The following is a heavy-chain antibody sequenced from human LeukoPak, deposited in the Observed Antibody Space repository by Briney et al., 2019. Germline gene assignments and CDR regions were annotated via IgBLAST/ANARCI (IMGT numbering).Heavy chain of an antibody. D-gene: IGHD3-10*02. CDR3: AKDTKFSKYVNYYHGMDV. Sequence: GGSLRLSCAASGFTFSSYSMNWVRQAPGKGLEWVSVIYSGGSTYYADSVKGRFTISRDISKNTLYLQMNSLRAEDTAVYYCAKDTKFSKYVNYYHGMDVWGQGTTVIVSS. CDR2: IYSGGST. J-gene: IGHJ6*02. CDR1: GFTFSSYS. V-gene: IGHV3-66*01.